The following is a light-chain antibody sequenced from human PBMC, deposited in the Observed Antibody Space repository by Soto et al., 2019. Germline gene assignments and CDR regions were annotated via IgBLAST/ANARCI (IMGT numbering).Light chain of an antibody. J-gene: IGKJ2*01. CDR2: DAS. CDR3: QQYDNLYT. CDR1: QDISNY. Sequence: DIQMTPSPSSLSSSVGDRVTNTCQASQDISNYLNWYQQKPGKAPKLLIYDASNLETGVPSRFSGSGSGTDFTFTISSLQPEDIATYYCQQYDNLYTFGQGTKVDIK. V-gene: IGKV1-33*01.